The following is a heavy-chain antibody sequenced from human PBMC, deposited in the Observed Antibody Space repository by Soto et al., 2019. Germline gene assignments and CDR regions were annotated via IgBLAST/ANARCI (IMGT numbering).Heavy chain of an antibody. CDR1: GFTFHNSA. J-gene: IGHJ4*02. D-gene: IGHD4-17*01. CDR2: ISGSGASA. Sequence: GGSLRLSCAASGFTFHNSAMSWVRQAPGKGLKWVSTISGSGASAYYADSVKGRFTISRDNSKNTLYLQMNSLRAEDTAVYYCAKDLKAYGDYDPYFDYWGQGTLVTVSS. CDR3: AKDLKAYGDYDPYFDY. V-gene: IGHV3-23*01.